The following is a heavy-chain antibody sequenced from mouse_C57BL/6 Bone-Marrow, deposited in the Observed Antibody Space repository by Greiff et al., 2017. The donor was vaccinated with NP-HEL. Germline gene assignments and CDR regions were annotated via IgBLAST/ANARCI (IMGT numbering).Heavy chain of an antibody. CDR1: GYAFSSSW. CDR2: IYPGDGDT. Sequence: VQLQESGPELVKPGASVKISCKASGYAFSSSWMNWVKQRPGKGLEWIGRIYPGDGDTNYNGKFKGKATLTADKSSSTAYMQLSSLTSEDSAVYVCARRGGYGSSPFDYWGQGTTLTVSS. D-gene: IGHD1-1*01. CDR3: ARRGGYGSSPFDY. J-gene: IGHJ2*01. V-gene: IGHV1-82*01.